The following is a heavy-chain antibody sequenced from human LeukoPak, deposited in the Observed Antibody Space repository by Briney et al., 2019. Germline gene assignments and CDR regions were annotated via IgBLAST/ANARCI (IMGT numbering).Heavy chain of an antibody. Sequence: NPSGTLSLTCGVSGGSITTTNWWSWVRQPPGQGLEWIGEVSLSGLTNYNPSLRSRVTMSLDKSKNHLSLNLTSVTAADTAVYYCASGISAVNWFDPWGQGTLVTVSS. CDR3: ASGISAVNWFDP. CDR1: GGSITTTNW. V-gene: IGHV4-4*02. J-gene: IGHJ5*02. CDR2: VSLSGLT. D-gene: IGHD6-13*01.